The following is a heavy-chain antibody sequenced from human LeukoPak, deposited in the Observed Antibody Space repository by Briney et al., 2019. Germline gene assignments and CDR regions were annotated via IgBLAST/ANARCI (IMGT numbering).Heavy chain of an antibody. CDR3: VRGGYSSSWFWIF. Sequence: GRSLRLSCAASGFTSRDYWMTWVRQTSRKGLEWAATIKKDGSEKYYVDFVRGRFAISRDNARDSLYLQMNSLRDDDTGMYYCVRGGYSSSWFWIFWGQGTLVTVSS. J-gene: IGHJ4*02. D-gene: IGHD6-13*01. CDR1: GFTSRDYW. CDR2: IKKDGSEK. V-gene: IGHV3-7*03.